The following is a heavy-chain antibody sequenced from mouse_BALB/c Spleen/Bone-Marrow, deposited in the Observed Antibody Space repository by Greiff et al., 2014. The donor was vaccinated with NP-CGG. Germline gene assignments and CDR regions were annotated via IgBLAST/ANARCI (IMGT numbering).Heavy chain of an antibody. D-gene: IGHD2-14*01. CDR1: GYTFTTYW. CDR3: TRDAHYRYDETMDY. J-gene: IGHJ4*01. V-gene: IGHV1-5*01. Sequence: VQLQQSGTVLARPGASVKMSCKASGYTFTTYWMHWVKQRPGQGLEWIGAVSPGNSDTTYNQKFKGKAKLTAVTSTSTAYMELSSLTNEDSAVYFCTRDAHYRYDETMDYWGQGTSVTVSS. CDR2: VSPGNSDT.